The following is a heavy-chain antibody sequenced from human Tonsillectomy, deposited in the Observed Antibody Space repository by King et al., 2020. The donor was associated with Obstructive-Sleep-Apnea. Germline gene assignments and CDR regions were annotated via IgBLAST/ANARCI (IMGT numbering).Heavy chain of an antibody. Sequence: VQLQQWGAGLLKPSETLSLTCAVYGGSFSGYCWSWIRQPPGKGLEWIGEINHSGSTNYNPSLKSRVTISVDTSKNQFSLKLSSVTAADTAVYYCARAPKTYYYGSGSYPPLYYFDYWGQGTLVTVSS. D-gene: IGHD3-10*01. V-gene: IGHV4-34*01. CDR2: INHSGST. CDR3: ARAPKTYYYGSGSYPPLYYFDY. CDR1: GGSFSGYC. J-gene: IGHJ4*02.